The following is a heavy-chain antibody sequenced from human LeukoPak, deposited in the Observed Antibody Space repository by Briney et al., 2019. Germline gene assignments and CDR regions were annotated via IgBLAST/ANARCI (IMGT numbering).Heavy chain of an antibody. CDR2: IYYSGST. D-gene: IGHD6-19*01. CDR3: ARVSGWYAGGYYFDY. CDR1: GGSISSSSYY. Sequence: SETLSLTCTVSGGSISSSSYYWGWIRQPPGKGLEWIGSIYYSGSTYYNPSLKSRVTISVDTSKNQFSLKLSSVTAADTAVYYCARVSGWYAGGYYFDYWGQGTLVTVSS. J-gene: IGHJ4*02. V-gene: IGHV4-39*07.